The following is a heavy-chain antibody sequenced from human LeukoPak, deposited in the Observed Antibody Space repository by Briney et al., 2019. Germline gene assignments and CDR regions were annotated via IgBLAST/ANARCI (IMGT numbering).Heavy chain of an antibody. D-gene: IGHD2-21*02. CDR1: GYTFSAYY. CDR2: INPNTGDT. CDR3: ARSCGGDCYILDS. Sequence: VASAKVSCKASGYTFSAYYMYWVREAPGQGLEWMGWINPNTGDTNYAQNFQGRVTMTRDTSISTVYMEVSRLRSDDTAVYYCARSCGGDCYILDSWGQGTVVTVSS. V-gene: IGHV1-2*02. J-gene: IGHJ4*02.